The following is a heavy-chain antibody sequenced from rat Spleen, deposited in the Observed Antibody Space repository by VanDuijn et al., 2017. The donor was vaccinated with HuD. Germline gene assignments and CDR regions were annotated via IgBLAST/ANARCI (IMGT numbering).Heavy chain of an antibody. D-gene: IGHD1-11*01. CDR3: AREGGDY. J-gene: IGHJ2*01. CDR1: GYSITSSY. Sequence: EVQLQESGPGLVKPSQSLSLTCSVTGYSITSSYRWNWIRKFPGNKLEWIGHISYSGSTSYNPSLKSRISITRDTSKNQFFLQLNSVTTEDTATYYCAREGGDYWGQGVMVTVSS. CDR2: ISYSGST. V-gene: IGHV3-1*01.